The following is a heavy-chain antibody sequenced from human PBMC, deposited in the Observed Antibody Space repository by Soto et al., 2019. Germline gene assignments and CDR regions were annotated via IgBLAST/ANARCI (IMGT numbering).Heavy chain of an antibody. Sequence: QVQLQESGPGLVRPSGTLSLTCAVSGGSISSSNWWNWVRQSPGKGLEWIGEIHHSGYTNYNPSLKSRVTISMDKSKKQFSLKLRSVTAADTGVYYCARLDMVSTTYDYWGQGTLVTVSS. CDR3: ARLDMVSTTYDY. CDR2: IHHSGYT. V-gene: IGHV4-4*02. D-gene: IGHD5-12*01. CDR1: GGSISSSNW. J-gene: IGHJ4*02.